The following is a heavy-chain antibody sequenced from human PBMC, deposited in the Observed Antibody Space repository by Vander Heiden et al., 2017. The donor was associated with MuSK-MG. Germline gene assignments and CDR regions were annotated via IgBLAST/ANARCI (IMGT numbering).Heavy chain of an antibody. D-gene: IGHD6-6*01. J-gene: IGHJ4*02. CDR3: GKASCPTCHQFDQ. Sequence: EEPVVESGGGLVQPGGSLRLSWAASGFTFIAYGMSWLRQAPGKGLEWVSYITASSGSVDYAQAVKGRFTVVRDNAKNSLYLQMNGMTAEDTAVYYFGKASCPTCHQFDQWGQGALVTVSS. CDR2: ITASSGSV. V-gene: IGHV3-48*01. CDR1: GFTFIAYG.